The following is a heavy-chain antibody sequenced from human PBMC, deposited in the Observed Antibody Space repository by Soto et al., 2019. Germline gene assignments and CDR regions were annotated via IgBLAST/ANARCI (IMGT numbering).Heavy chain of an antibody. CDR1: GFTFSSYG. CDR2: IWYDGSNK. V-gene: IGHV3-33*01. CDR3: ARDLDYHSSGYYYGIDV. J-gene: IGHJ6*02. Sequence: QVQLVESGGGVVQPGRALRPSCAASGFTFSSYGMHWVRQAPGKGLEWVAVIWYDGSNKYYADSVKGRFTISRDNSKNTLYLQMNSLRAEDTAVYYCARDLDYHSSGYYYGIDVWGQGTTVTVSS. D-gene: IGHD3-22*01.